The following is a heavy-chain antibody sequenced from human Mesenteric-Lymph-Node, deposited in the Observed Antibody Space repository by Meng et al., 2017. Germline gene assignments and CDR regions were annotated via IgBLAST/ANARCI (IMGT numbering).Heavy chain of an antibody. J-gene: IGHJ1*01. Sequence: GESLKISCKASGYSFTNYWIGWVRQMPGKGLEWMGVINPDDSKTRYGPSLHGQGIISADKSTSTAYLQLTSLGASDTAMYYCARHKYSSSTHYFHFWGQGTPVTVSS. V-gene: IGHV5-51*01. D-gene: IGHD6-13*01. CDR3: ARHKYSSSTHYFHF. CDR2: INPDDSKT. CDR1: GYSFTNYW.